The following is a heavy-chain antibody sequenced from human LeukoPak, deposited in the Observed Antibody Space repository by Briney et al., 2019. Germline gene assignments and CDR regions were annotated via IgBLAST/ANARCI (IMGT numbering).Heavy chain of an antibody. V-gene: IGHV1-2*02. CDR1: GYTFTGYY. J-gene: IGHJ5*02. Sequence: ASVKVSCKASGYTFTGYYMHWVRQAPGQGLEWMGWINPNSGGTNYAQKFQGRVTMTRDTPISTAYMELSRLRSDDTAVYFCARVGNSWYMEYWFDPRGQGTLVTVSS. D-gene: IGHD6-13*01. CDR3: ARVGNSWYMEYWFDP. CDR2: INPNSGGT.